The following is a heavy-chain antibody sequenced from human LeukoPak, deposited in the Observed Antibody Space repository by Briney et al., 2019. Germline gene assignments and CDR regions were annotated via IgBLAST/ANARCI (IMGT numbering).Heavy chain of an antibody. CDR2: INPSGGST. CDR3: ARTVTTYAFDI. Sequence: ASVKVSCKASRYTFTSYYMHWVRQAPGQGLEWMGIINPSGGSTSYAQKFQGRVTMTRDTSTSTVYMALSSLRSEDTAVYYCARTVTTYAFDIWGQGTMVTVSS. V-gene: IGHV1-46*01. J-gene: IGHJ3*02. CDR1: RYTFTSYY. D-gene: IGHD4-17*01.